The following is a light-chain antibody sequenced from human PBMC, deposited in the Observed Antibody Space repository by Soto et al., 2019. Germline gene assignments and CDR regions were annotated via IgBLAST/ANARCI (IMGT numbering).Light chain of an antibody. CDR1: SSNIGRST. V-gene: IGLV1-44*01. CDR2: LND. J-gene: IGLJ2*01. CDR3: EAWDDRLKGSVV. Sequence: QSVLTQPPSASGTPGQTVTISCSGSSSNIGRSTVNWYQQLPGTAPRLLIYLNDQRPSGVPDRFSGSKSGTSASLAISGLQSEDEADYCCEAWDDRLKGSVVFGGGTRLTVL.